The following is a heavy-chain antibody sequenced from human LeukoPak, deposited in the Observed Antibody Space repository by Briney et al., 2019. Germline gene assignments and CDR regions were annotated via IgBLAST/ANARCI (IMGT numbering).Heavy chain of an antibody. V-gene: IGHV1-18*01. CDR1: GFTFTSYG. CDR2: ISAYNGNT. J-gene: IGHJ5*02. Sequence: RASVKVSCKASGFTFTSYGISWVRQAPGQGLEWMGWISAYNGNTNYAQKLQGRVTMTTDPSTSTAYMELRSLRSDDTAVYYCAMGTVTTSWFDPWGQGTLVTVSS. D-gene: IGHD4-11*01. CDR3: AMGTVTTSWFDP.